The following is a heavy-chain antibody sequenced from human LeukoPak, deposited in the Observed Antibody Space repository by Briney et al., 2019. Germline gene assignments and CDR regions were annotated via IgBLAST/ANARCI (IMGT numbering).Heavy chain of an antibody. CDR2: ISGSGGST. J-gene: IGHJ4*02. D-gene: IGHD2-2*01. CDR1: GFTFSSYA. V-gene: IGHV3-23*01. CDR3: AKGYCSSTSCPVDY. Sequence: GGSLRLSCAASGFTFSSYAMSWVRQAPGKGLEWVSAISGSGGSTYYADSVKGRFTISRDNSKNTLYLEMNSLRAEDTAVYYCAKGYCSSTSCPVDYWGQGTLVTVSS.